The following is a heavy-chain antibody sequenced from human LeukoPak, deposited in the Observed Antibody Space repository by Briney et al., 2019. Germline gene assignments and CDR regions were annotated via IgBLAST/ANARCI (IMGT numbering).Heavy chain of an antibody. J-gene: IGHJ4*02. CDR2: ISYDGSNK. CDR3: ARDPRIYCTNGICRDDYFDN. V-gene: IGHV3-30-3*01. CDR1: GFTFNNYP. D-gene: IGHD2-8*01. Sequence: PGGSLRLSCAASGFTFNNYPMHWVRQAPGKGLEWVAFISYDGSNKYYADSVKGRFTISRDNSQDTLYLQMNSLRAEDTAVYYCARDPRIYCTNGICRDDYFDNWGQGTLVTVSS.